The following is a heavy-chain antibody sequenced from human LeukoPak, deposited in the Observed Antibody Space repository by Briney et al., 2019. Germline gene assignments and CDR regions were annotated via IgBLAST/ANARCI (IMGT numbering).Heavy chain of an antibody. CDR3: ARSTVATIRGGYSSGPYYYYMDD. CDR1: SGSIISSSHY. D-gene: IGHD5-12*01. V-gene: IGHV4-39*01. Sequence: PSETLSLTCSVSSGSIISSSHYWGWIRQSPGKGLEWIGSMDYSGNPYYNPSLKSRVIISVDTSENQFSLKLRSVTAADTAVYYCARSTVATIRGGYSSGPYYYYMDDWGKGTTVTVSS. CDR2: MDYSGNP. J-gene: IGHJ6*03.